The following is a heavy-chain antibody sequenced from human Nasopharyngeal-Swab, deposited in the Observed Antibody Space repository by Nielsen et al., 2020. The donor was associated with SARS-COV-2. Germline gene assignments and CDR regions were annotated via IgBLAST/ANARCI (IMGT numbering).Heavy chain of an antibody. CDR2: ISGSGGST. Sequence: GESLKISCAASGFTFSDYYMSWIRQAPGKGLEWVSGISGSGGSTYYTDSVKGRFTISRDNSKNTLYVRMNSLRAEDTAVYYCAKDHQRWLQSNFDSWGQGTLVTVSS. D-gene: IGHD5-24*01. CDR1: GFTFSDYY. V-gene: IGHV3-23*01. CDR3: AKDHQRWLQSNFDS. J-gene: IGHJ4*02.